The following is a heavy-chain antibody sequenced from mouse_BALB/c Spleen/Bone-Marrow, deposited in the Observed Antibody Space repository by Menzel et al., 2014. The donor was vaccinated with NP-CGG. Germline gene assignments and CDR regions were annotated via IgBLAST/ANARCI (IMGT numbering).Heavy chain of an antibody. V-gene: IGHV14-3*02. CDR1: GFNIKDTY. CDR2: IDPANGNT. J-gene: IGHJ3*01. CDR3: ARSTGGPEGFAY. Sequence: VQLQQSGAELVKPGASVKLSCTASGFNIKDTYMHWVEQRPEQCLEWIGRIDPANGNTKYDPKFQGKATITADTSSNTAHLQHSSLTAEDTAVYYCARSTGGPEGFAYWGQGTLVTVSA.